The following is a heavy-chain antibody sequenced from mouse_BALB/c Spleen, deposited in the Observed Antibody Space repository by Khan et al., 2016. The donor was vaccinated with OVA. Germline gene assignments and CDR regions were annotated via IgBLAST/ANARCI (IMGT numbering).Heavy chain of an antibody. V-gene: IGHV3-2*02. CDR2: ISYSGNT. CDR3: ARVYGGGFDY. Sequence: EVQLQESGPGLVKPSQSLSLTCTVTGYSITTDYAWNWIRQFPGNKLEWMGYISYSGNTNYNPSLKSRISITRDTSKNQFFLQLKSVTTEDTARYYCARVYGGGFDYWGQGTTLTVSS. D-gene: IGHD1-1*01. CDR1: GYSITTDYA. J-gene: IGHJ2*01.